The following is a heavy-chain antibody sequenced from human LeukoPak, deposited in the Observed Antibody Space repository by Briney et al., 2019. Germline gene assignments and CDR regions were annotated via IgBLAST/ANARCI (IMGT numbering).Heavy chain of an antibody. J-gene: IGHJ4*02. Sequence: GGSLRLSCAASGFTFSSYWMSWVRQAPGKGLEWVSLISWDGGSTYYADSVKGRFTISRDNSKNSLYLQMNSLRAEDTALYYCAKDMARLWWTEGFDYWGQGPLVTVSS. CDR1: GFTFSSYW. CDR3: AKDMARLWWTEGFDY. V-gene: IGHV3-43D*03. CDR2: ISWDGGST. D-gene: IGHD2-21*01.